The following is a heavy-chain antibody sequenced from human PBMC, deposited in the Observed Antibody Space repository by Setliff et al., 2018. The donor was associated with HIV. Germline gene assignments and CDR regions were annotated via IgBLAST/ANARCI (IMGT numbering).Heavy chain of an antibody. Sequence: ASVKVSCKASGYTFTAYYIYWVRQAPGHGLELMGRIHPNTGSTNYLQEFQGRVTITRDTSMSTVYMALTGLTSDDTAVYYCAKQGYSDSLYAFDVWGQGTMVT. CDR2: IHPNTGST. CDR1: GYTFTAYY. D-gene: IGHD1-26*01. V-gene: IGHV1-2*06. CDR3: AKQGYSDSLYAFDV. J-gene: IGHJ3*01.